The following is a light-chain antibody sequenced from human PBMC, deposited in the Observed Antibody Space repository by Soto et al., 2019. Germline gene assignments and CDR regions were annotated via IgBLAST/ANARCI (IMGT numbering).Light chain of an antibody. V-gene: IGKV1-39*01. CDR2: GAS. Sequence: EIQMTQSPSSLSASVGDRVTITCRASQSISSYLNWYQQKPGKAPKLLIYGASTLQSGVPSRFSGSGAETDFTLTISSLQPEDFATFYCQQSSDIPYTFGQGTELEIK. CDR3: QQSSDIPYT. J-gene: IGKJ2*01. CDR1: QSISSY.